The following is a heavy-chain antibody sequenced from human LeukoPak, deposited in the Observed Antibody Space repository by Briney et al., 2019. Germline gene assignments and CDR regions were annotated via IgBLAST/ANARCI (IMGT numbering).Heavy chain of an antibody. J-gene: IGHJ4*02. CDR3: AKDSSGGYYDSSGYFDY. D-gene: IGHD3-22*01. CDR2: IKQDGSEK. CDR1: GFTFSSYW. V-gene: IGHV3-7*01. Sequence: PGGSLRLSCAASGFTFSSYWMSWVRQAPGKGLEWVANIKQDGSEKYYVDSVKGRFTISRDNAKNSLYLQMNSLRAEDTAVYYCAKDSSGGYYDSSGYFDYWGQGTLVTVSS.